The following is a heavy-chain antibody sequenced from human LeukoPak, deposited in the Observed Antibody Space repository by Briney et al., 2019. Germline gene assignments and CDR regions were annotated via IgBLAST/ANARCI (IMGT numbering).Heavy chain of an antibody. V-gene: IGHV3-74*01. CDR1: GFTFSNYW. D-gene: IGHD4-17*01. Sequence: GGSLRLSCAASGFTFSNYWMHWVRQAPGKGLMWVSRINSDGVNTSYADSVKGRFTISRDNSKNTLYLQMNSLRAEDTAVYYCARDYDDYGDYGNWFDPWGQGTLVTVSS. CDR2: INSDGVNT. J-gene: IGHJ5*02. CDR3: ARDYDDYGDYGNWFDP.